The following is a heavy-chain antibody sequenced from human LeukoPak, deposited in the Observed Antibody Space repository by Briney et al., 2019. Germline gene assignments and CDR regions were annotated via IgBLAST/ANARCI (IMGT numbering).Heavy chain of an antibody. V-gene: IGHV3-7*03. CDR3: VKDSPPRYSGSPPAY. D-gene: IGHD1-26*01. CDR1: GFSVSNYA. Sequence: GGSLRLSCAASGFSVSNYALSWVRQAPGKGLEWVANINKDGGEKYYVDSVKGRFTISRDNAKNSLYLQMNSLRADDTAVYYCVKDSPPRYSGSPPAYWGQGTLVTVSS. CDR2: INKDGGEK. J-gene: IGHJ4*02.